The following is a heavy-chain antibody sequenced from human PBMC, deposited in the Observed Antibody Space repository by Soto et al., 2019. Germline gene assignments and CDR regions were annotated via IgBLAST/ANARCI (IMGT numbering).Heavy chain of an antibody. J-gene: IGHJ5*02. CDR2: IKRDGSDK. CDR1: GFTFSDHS. CDR3: ARDLALGWGTRFDP. Sequence: PGGSLRLSCAASGFTFSDHSMSWVRQAPGRGLEWVADIKRDGSDKSYVDSVKGRFTISRDNAENSLYLQMNSLRAEDTGVYYCARDLALGWGTRFDPWGQGTLVTVSS. V-gene: IGHV3-7*01. D-gene: IGHD3-16*01.